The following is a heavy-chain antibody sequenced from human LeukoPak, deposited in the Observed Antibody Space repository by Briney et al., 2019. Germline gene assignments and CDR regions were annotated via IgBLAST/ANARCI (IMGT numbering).Heavy chain of an antibody. CDR3: ARVFFRYGVTELDY. D-gene: IGHD3-10*01. CDR2: MNPNSGNT. J-gene: IGHJ4*02. V-gene: IGHV1-8*01. Sequence: GASVKVSCKASGYTFTNYDINWVRQATGQGLEWMGWMNPNSGNTGYAQKFQGRVTMTRNTSISTAYMELSSLRSEDTAVYYCARVFFRYGVTELDYWGQGTLVTVSS. CDR1: GYTFTNYD.